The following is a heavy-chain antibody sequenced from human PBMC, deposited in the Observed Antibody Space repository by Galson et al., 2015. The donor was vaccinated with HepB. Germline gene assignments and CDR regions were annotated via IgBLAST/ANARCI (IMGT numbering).Heavy chain of an antibody. CDR1: GYTFSNYA. CDR2: IHAGNENT. V-gene: IGHV1-3*01. J-gene: IGHJ4*02. CDR3: ARQYDSSGFYAY. D-gene: IGHD3-22*01. Sequence: SVKVSCKASGYTFSNYAIHWVRQAPGQRPEWMGWIHAGNENTKYSQKFQGRVTISRDTSASTAFMELSSLRSGDTAVYYCARQYDSSGFYAYWGQGTLVTVSS.